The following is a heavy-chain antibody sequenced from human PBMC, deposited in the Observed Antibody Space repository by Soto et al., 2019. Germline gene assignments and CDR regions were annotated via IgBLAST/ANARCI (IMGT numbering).Heavy chain of an antibody. Sequence: GGSLRLSCAASGFPFSAYGMKWGRQAPGKGLEWRACISYEGSNRNYAGSVQARFTISRDNSKGMLHLQMNNLRGEDTAVYYCAKTSTRYRYGLDAWGLGTAVTVSS. D-gene: IGHD1-26*01. V-gene: IGHV3-30*18. CDR3: AKTSTRYRYGLDA. J-gene: IGHJ5*02. CDR2: ISYEGSNR. CDR1: GFPFSAYG.